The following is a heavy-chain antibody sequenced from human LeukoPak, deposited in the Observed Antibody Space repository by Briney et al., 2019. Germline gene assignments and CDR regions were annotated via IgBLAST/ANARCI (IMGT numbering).Heavy chain of an antibody. Sequence: TSETLSLTCTVSGGPISSYYWSWIRQPPGKGLEWIGYIYTSGSTNYNPSLKSRVTISVDTSKNQFSLKLSSVTAADTAVCYCARHGPTDYSNYAFDYWGQGTLVTVSS. CDR1: GGPISSYY. CDR2: IYTSGST. CDR3: ARHGPTDYSNYAFDY. J-gene: IGHJ4*02. D-gene: IGHD4-11*01. V-gene: IGHV4-4*09.